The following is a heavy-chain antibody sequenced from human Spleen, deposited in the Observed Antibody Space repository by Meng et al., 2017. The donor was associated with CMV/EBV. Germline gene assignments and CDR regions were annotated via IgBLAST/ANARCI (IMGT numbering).Heavy chain of an antibody. CDR1: GFNFDAYG. CDR2: INWNGVSS. J-gene: IGHJ4*02. CDR3: ARVRGTGGTYYDFWSGSGIADY. D-gene: IGHD3-3*01. Sequence: GESLKISCAASGFNFDAYGMTWVRQVPGKGLEWVSGINWNGVSSGYADSVKGRFTISRDNGKNSLFLQMNSLRAEDTAFYYCARVRGTGGTYYDFWSGSGIADYWGQGTLVTVSS. V-gene: IGHV3-20*04.